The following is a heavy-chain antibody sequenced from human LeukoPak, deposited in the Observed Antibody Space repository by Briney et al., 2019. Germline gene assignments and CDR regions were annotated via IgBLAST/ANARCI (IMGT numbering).Heavy chain of an antibody. CDR2: INPNSGGT. CDR1: GYTFTGYY. V-gene: IGHV1-2*02. CDR3: AREAYYDILTGYDWFDP. J-gene: IGHJ5*02. D-gene: IGHD3-9*01. Sequence: ASVKVSCTASGYTFTGYYMHWVRQAPGQGLEWMGWINPNSGGTNYAQKFQGRVTMTRDTSISTAYMELSRLRSDDTAVYYCAREAYYDILTGYDWFDPWGQGTLVTVSS.